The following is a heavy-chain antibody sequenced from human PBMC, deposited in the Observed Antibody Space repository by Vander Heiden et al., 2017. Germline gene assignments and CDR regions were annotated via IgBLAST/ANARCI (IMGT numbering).Heavy chain of an antibody. CDR2: IKSIAHGGTT. CDR1: DFTFSYAW. CDR3: TTGLANYFAF. D-gene: IGHD6-6*01. V-gene: IGHV3-15*07. J-gene: IGHJ4*02. Sequence: EVQLVESGGGLVEPGGSLRLPCAASDFTFSYAWMHGVRQAPGKGLEWVGRIKSIAHGGTTDYAASVEGRFTISRDDSTKTLYLQMNSLQTGDTAVYYCTTGLANYFAFWGQGTLVTVSS.